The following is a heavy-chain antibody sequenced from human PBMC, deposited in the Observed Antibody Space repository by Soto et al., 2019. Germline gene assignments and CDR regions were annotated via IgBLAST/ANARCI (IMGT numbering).Heavy chain of an antibody. V-gene: IGHV5-51*01. CDR1: GYRVSTYW. CDR2: IYPGDSDT. Sequence: RESLKISCKASGYRVSTYWIGWVRQMPGKGLEWMGIIYPGDSDTKYSPSLQGHVTISADKSISTAYLQWSSLKASDTAMYYCASSPRGYCSSTSCRELGNYYGMDVWGQGTTVTV. CDR3: ASSPRGYCSSTSCRELGNYYGMDV. D-gene: IGHD2-2*01. J-gene: IGHJ6*02.